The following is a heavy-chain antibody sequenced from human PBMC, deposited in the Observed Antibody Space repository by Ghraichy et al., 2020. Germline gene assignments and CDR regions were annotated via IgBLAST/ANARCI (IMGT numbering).Heavy chain of an antibody. CDR3: AKSPRVGVAGRSDY. Sequence: GESLNISCAASGFTFRFYAMSWVRQAPGKGLEWVSGISGSGGGTYYADSLKGRFTISRDNSNNTLYLQMNSLRAEDTALYYCAKSPRVGVAGRSDYWGQGTLVTVSS. D-gene: IGHD6-19*01. CDR2: ISGSGGGT. CDR1: GFTFRFYA. J-gene: IGHJ4*02. V-gene: IGHV3-23*01.